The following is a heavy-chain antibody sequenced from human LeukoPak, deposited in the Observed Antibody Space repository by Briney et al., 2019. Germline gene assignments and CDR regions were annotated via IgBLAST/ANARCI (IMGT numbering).Heavy chain of an antibody. CDR2: INHSGST. J-gene: IGHJ4*02. CDR3: ARAYYYGSGSYDY. CDR1: GGSFSGYY. V-gene: IGHV4-34*01. D-gene: IGHD3-10*01. Sequence: PSETLSLTCAVYGGSFSGYYWSWIRQPPGKGLEWIGEINHSGSTNYNPSLKSRVTKSVDTSKNQFSLKLSSVTAADTAVYYCARAYYYGSGSYDYWGQGTLVTVSS.